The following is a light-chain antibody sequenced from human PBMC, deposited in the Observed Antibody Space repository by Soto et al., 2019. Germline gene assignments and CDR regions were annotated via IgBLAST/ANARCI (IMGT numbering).Light chain of an antibody. Sequence: DIQMTQSPSSLAASVGDRVTITCRASQSISSYLNWYQQKPGKAPKLLIYAASSLQSGVTSRFSGSGSGTDFTLTISSVQPEDFATYYCQQSYSTPPITFGQGTRLEIK. CDR3: QQSYSTPPIT. CDR1: QSISSY. V-gene: IGKV1-39*01. J-gene: IGKJ5*01. CDR2: AAS.